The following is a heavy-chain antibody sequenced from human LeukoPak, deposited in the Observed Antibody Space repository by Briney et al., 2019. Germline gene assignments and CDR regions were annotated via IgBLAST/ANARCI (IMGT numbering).Heavy chain of an antibody. V-gene: IGHV4-59*08. CDR3: ARATVRQLYYFDY. J-gene: IGHJ4*02. Sequence: SETLSLTCTVSGGSISSYYWSWIRQPPGKGLEWIGYIYYSGSTNYNPSLKSRVTISVDTSKNQFSLKLSSVTAADTPVYYCARATVRQLYYFDYWGQGTLVTVSS. CDR2: IYYSGST. CDR1: GGSISSYY. D-gene: IGHD2-2*01.